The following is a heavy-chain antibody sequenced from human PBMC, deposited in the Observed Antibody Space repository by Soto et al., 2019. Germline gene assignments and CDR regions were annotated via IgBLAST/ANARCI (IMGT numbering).Heavy chain of an antibody. Sequence: EVQLVESGGGLVQPGGSLRLSCAASGFTFSSYWMHWVRQARGKGLVWVSRIKSDGSDTSYADSVKGRFTISRDNAKNTLYLQMSSLRAEDTAVYYCVRVAYGDLGGWGQGTLVTVSS. J-gene: IGHJ4*02. CDR1: GFTFSSYW. CDR2: IKSDGSDT. CDR3: VRVAYGDLGG. D-gene: IGHD4-17*01. V-gene: IGHV3-74*01.